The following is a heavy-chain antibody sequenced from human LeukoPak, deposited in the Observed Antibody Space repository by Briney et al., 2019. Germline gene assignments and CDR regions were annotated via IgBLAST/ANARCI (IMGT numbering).Heavy chain of an antibody. J-gene: IGHJ4*02. CDR2: ITSSSSYI. CDR3: ATDGLGLSGAVDY. D-gene: IGHD7-27*01. Sequence: SGGSLRLSCAASGFTFSSFGMSWVRQSPGKGLEWVSLITSSSSYIYYADLVKGRFTVSRDNAKNSLYLQMNSLRAEDTAVYYCATDGLGLSGAVDYWGQGTLVTVSS. CDR1: GFTFSSFG. V-gene: IGHV3-21*01.